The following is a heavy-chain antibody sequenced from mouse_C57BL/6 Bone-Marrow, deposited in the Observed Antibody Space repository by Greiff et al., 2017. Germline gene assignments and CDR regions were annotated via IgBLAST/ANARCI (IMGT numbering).Heavy chain of an antibody. CDR1: GFSINSDCY. CDR2: TFYSGIT. V-gene: IGHV3-3*01. CDR3: ARTVHYYGSSPYFDY. D-gene: IGHD1-1*01. J-gene: IGHJ2*01. Sequence: EVMLVESGPSLVRPSQTLSLTCTVPGFSINSDCYWIWIRQFPGNNLEYIGYTFYSGITYYNPSLESRTYITRDTSKNQFSLKLSSVTTEDTATYYCARTVHYYGSSPYFDYWGQGTTLTVSS.